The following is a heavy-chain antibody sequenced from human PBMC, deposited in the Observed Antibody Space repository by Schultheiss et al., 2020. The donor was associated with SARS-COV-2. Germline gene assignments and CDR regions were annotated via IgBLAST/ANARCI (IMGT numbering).Heavy chain of an antibody. J-gene: IGHJ3*02. V-gene: IGHV2-70*17. CDR3: ARTYVDWLGGHDAFDI. D-gene: IGHD3-9*01. Sequence: SGPTLVKPTQTLTLTCTFSGFSLSTSGMCVSWIRQPPGKALEWLARIDWDDDKFYSTSMKTRLTISKDTSKNQVVLTMTNMDPVDTATYYCARTYVDWLGGHDAFDIWGQGTRVTVSS. CDR2: IDWDDDK. CDR1: GFSLSTSGMC.